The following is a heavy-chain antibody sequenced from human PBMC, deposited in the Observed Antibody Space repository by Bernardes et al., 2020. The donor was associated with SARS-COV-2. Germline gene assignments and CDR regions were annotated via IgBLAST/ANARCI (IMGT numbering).Heavy chain of an antibody. D-gene: IGHD6-6*01. V-gene: IGHV4-34*01. J-gene: IGHJ6*02. Sequence: SETLSLTCAVYGGSFSGYYWSWIRQPPGKGLEWIGEINHSGSTNYNPSLKSRVTISVDTSKNQFSLKLSSVTAADTAVYYCARPRSFTTIAARPGSYYYYGMDVWGQGTTVTVSS. CDR1: GGSFSGYY. CDR3: ARPRSFTTIAARPGSYYYYGMDV. CDR2: INHSGST.